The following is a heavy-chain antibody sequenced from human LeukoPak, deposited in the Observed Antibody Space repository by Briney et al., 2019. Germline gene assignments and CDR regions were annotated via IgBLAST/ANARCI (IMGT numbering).Heavy chain of an antibody. V-gene: IGHV3-23*01. J-gene: IGHJ3*02. Sequence: GGSLRLSCAASGFTFSSYAMSWVRQAPGKGLEWVSGISDSGGSTYYADSVKGRFTISRDNSKNTLYLQMNSLRAGDTAVYFCAKDKVGTSGDAFDIWGQGTMVTVSS. D-gene: IGHD1-1*01. CDR1: GFTFSSYA. CDR3: AKDKVGTSGDAFDI. CDR2: ISDSGGST.